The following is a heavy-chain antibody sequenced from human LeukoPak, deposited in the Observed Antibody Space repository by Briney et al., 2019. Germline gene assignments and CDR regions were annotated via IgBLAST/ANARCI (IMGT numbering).Heavy chain of an antibody. Sequence: GRSLRLSCAASGFTFSSYGMHWVRQAPGKGLEWVAVISYDGSNKYYADSVKGRFTISRDNSKNTLYLQMNSLRAEDTAVYYCAKDFGRAVAGDPYYYYGMDVWGQRTTVTVSS. V-gene: IGHV3-30*18. CDR3: AKDFGRAVAGDPYYYYGMDV. J-gene: IGHJ6*02. CDR2: ISYDGSNK. D-gene: IGHD6-19*01. CDR1: GFTFSSYG.